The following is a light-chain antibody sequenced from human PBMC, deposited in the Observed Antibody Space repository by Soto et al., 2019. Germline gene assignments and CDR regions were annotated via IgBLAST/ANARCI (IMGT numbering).Light chain of an antibody. CDR1: QSINNW. CDR2: KAS. CDR3: QQYDSYPFT. V-gene: IGKV1-5*03. J-gene: IGKJ4*01. Sequence: DIQMTQSPSTLSASEGDRVTITCRASQSINNWLAWYQQKPGKAPKLLISKASNLKSGVPSRFSGTGSGTEFTLTISSLQPDDFVSYYCQQYDSYPFTFGGGTKVEI.